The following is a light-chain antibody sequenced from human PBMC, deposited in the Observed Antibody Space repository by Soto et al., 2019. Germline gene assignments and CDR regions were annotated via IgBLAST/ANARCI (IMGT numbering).Light chain of an antibody. CDR1: QSVNNN. CDR3: QQYNNWPLT. V-gene: IGKV3-15*01. Sequence: EIVMTQSPATLSVSPGERATLSCRASQSVNNNLAWYQQKPGQAPRLLIYDASTRATGVPARFSGSVSGTEFALTIRSLQSEDFAVYYCQQYNNWPLTFGGGTKVEIK. CDR2: DAS. J-gene: IGKJ4*01.